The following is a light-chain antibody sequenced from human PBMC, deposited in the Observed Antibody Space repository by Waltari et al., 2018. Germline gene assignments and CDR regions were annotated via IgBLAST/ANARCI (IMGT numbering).Light chain of an antibody. Sequence: DIQMTQSPSSLSASVGANVTITCRASKDISTSLAWYQQKPGKAPNLLLHAVSRLENGVPPSFSGSGAGTDYTLTISSLRPDDFATYYCQQYYTIPLTFGGGTRVEI. V-gene: IGKV1-NL1*01. CDR2: AVS. CDR3: QQYYTIPLT. CDR1: KDISTS. J-gene: IGKJ4*01.